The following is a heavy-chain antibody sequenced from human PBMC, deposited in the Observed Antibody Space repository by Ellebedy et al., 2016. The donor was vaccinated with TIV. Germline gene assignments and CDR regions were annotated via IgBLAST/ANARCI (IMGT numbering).Heavy chain of an antibody. V-gene: IGHV3-23*01. CDR2: ITGSGAGT. D-gene: IGHD6-6*01. Sequence: GGSLRLSCAASGFTFSSYVMTWVRQAPGKGLEWVSTITGSGAGTYYADSVKGRFTISRDNSKNTLYLQMNSLRAEDTAVYYCAKDLYPSPSYYYYYGMDVWGQGTTVTVSS. J-gene: IGHJ6*02. CDR1: GFTFSSYV. CDR3: AKDLYPSPSYYYYYGMDV.